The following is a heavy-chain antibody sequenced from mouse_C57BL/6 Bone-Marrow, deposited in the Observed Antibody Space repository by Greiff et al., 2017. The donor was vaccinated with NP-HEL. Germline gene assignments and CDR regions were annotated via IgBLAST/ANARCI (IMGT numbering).Heavy chain of an antibody. CDR1: GFTFSDYY. CDR3: ARQGYYYGEGAAMDY. D-gene: IGHD1-1*01. J-gene: IGHJ4*01. Sequence: EVHLVESGGGLVQPGGSLKLSCAASGFTFSDYYMYWVRQTPEKRLEWVAYISNGGGSTYYPDTVKGRFTISRDNAKNTLYLQMSRLKSEDTAMYYCARQGYYYGEGAAMDYWGQGTSVTVSS. CDR2: ISNGGGST. V-gene: IGHV5-12*01.